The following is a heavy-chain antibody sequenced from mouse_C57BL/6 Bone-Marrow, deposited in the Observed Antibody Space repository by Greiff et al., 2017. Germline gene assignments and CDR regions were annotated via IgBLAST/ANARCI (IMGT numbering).Heavy chain of an antibody. V-gene: IGHV1-72*01. Sequence: QVHVKQPGAELVKPGASVKLSCKASGYTFTSYWMHWVKQRPGRGLEWIGRIDPNSGGTKYNEKFKSKATLTVDKPSSTAYMQLRSLTSEDSAVYDCAREGGLRRGAWFAYWGQGTLVTVSA. CDR2: IDPNSGGT. CDR3: AREGGLRRGAWFAY. D-gene: IGHD2-2*01. J-gene: IGHJ3*01. CDR1: GYTFTSYW.